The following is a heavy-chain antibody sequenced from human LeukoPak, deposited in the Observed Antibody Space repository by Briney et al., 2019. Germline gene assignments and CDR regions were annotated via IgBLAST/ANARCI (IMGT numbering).Heavy chain of an antibody. CDR2: INPSGGST. Sequence: ASVKVSCKASGYTFTSYYMHWVRQAPGQGLEWMGIINPSGGSTSYAQKFQGRVTMTRDTSTSTVYMELSSLRSEDTAVYYCATDSSRKYYDFWSGSNWFDPWGQGTLVTVSS. J-gene: IGHJ5*02. D-gene: IGHD3-3*01. CDR3: ATDSSRKYYDFWSGSNWFDP. CDR1: GYTFTSYY. V-gene: IGHV1-46*01.